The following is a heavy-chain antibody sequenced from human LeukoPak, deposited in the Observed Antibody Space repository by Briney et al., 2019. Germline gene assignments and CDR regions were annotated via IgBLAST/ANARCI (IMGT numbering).Heavy chain of an antibody. Sequence: ASVKVSCKASGYSFTDYYIHWVRQAPGQGLEWVGWINPNSGDTNYAPKFQGRVTMTRDTSISTAYMEVTSLRFDDTAVYYCARVSAAAGTYPSDFWGQGSLVTVSS. CDR1: GYSFTDYY. J-gene: IGHJ4*02. V-gene: IGHV1-2*02. CDR2: INPNSGDT. CDR3: ARVSAAAGTYPSDF. D-gene: IGHD6-13*01.